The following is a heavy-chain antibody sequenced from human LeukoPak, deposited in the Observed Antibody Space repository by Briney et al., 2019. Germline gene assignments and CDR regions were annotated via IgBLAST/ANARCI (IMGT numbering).Heavy chain of an antibody. V-gene: IGHV4-39*01. CDR1: GGSISSSNYY. Sequence: SETLSLTCTVSGGSISSSNYYWDWIRQPPGKGLEWIGSIYYSGSTYYNPSLKSRVTISVDTSKNQFPLKLSSVTAADTAVYYRARRTAAGRGDWGQGTLVAVSS. D-gene: IGHD6-13*01. CDR3: ARRTAAGRGD. J-gene: IGHJ4*02. CDR2: IYYSGST.